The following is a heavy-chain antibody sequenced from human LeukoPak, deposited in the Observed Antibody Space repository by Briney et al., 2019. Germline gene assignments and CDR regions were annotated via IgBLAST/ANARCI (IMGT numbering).Heavy chain of an antibody. CDR3: ATDHGFHYGAYFDY. D-gene: IGHD4-17*01. Sequence: PGGSLRLSCAASGFTFSSYAMHWVRQAPGKGLEWVAVISYDGSNKYYADSVKGRFTISRDNPKNTLYLQMNSLRAEDTAVYYCATDHGFHYGAYFDYWGQGTLVTVSS. V-gene: IGHV3-30-3*01. CDR2: ISYDGSNK. J-gene: IGHJ4*02. CDR1: GFTFSSYA.